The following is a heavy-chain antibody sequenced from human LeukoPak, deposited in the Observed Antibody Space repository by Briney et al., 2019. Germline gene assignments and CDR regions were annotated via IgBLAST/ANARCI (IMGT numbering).Heavy chain of an antibody. Sequence: PGGSLRLSCAASGFTFSSYGMHWVRQAPGKGLEWVAVISYDGSNKYYADSVKGRFTISRDNSKNTLYLQMNSLRAEDTAVYYCAKDRRANWGPYDWFDPWGQGTLVTVSS. CDR1: GFTFSSYG. CDR3: AKDRRANWGPYDWFDP. J-gene: IGHJ5*02. V-gene: IGHV3-30*18. D-gene: IGHD7-27*01. CDR2: ISYDGSNK.